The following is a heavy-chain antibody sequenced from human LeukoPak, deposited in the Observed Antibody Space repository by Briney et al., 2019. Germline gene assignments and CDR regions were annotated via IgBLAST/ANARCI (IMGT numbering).Heavy chain of an antibody. D-gene: IGHD3-22*01. CDR2: ISGSGGST. Sequence: GGSLRLSCAASGFTFSSYAMSWVRQAPGKGLEWVSAISGSGGSTYYADSVKGRFTISRDNSKNTLYLQMNSLRAEDTAVYYCARDPGYYYDSSGIWGQGTLVTVSS. V-gene: IGHV3-23*01. J-gene: IGHJ4*02. CDR3: ARDPGYYYDSSGI. CDR1: GFTFSSYA.